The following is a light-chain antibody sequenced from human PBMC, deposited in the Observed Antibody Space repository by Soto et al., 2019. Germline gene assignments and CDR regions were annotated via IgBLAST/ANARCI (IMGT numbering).Light chain of an antibody. CDR3: SSYTSSSTYV. CDR2: DVS. CDR1: SSDVGGYNY. Sequence: HSALTQPASVSGSPGQSITISCTGTSSDVGGYNYVSWYQQHPGKVPKLMIYDVSNRPSGGSNRFSGSKSGNTASLTISGLQGEDEADYYCSSYTSSSTYVFGTGTKLTVL. J-gene: IGLJ1*01. V-gene: IGLV2-14*01.